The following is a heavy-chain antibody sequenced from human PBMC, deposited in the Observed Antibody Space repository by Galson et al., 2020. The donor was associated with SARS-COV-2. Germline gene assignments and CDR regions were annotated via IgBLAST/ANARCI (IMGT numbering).Heavy chain of an antibody. V-gene: IGHV3-30*02. D-gene: IGHD4-17*01. CDR3: AKDTTPYGDYDYYYGMDG. CDR2: IRYDGSNK. J-gene: IGHJ6*02. Sequence: GGSLRLSCAASGFTFSSYGMHWVRQAPGKGLEWVAFIRYDGSNKYYADSVKGRFTISRDNSKNTLYRQMNSLRAEDTAVYYFAKDTTPYGDYDYYYGMDGWGQGTTVTVSS. CDR1: GFTFSSYG.